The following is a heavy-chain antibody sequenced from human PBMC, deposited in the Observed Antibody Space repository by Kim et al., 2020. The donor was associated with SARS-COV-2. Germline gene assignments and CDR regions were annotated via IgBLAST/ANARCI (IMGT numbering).Heavy chain of an antibody. CDR3: AVTEHCSSTRCNWFDP. Sequence: SETLSLTCTVSGGSISSGNYYWSWIRQHPGKGLEWIGYIYYSGSTYYNPSLKSRVTISVDTSKNQFSLKLSSVTAADTAVYYCAVTEHCSSTRCNWFDPWGQGTLVTVSS. J-gene: IGHJ5*02. CDR2: IYYSGST. CDR1: GGSISSGNYY. D-gene: IGHD2-2*01. V-gene: IGHV4-31*03.